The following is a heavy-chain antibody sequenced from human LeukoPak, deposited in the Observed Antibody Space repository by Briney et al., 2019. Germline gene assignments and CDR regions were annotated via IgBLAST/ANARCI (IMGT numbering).Heavy chain of an antibody. Sequence: SETLSLTCSVSGGSISSHYWSWIRQTAEKGLEWIGRVYTSGDAKYNPTLESRVSMSLDTSKNQFFLKLTSVTAADTAVYYCARYGDPNYYFDYWGQGTLVTVSS. CDR2: VYTSGDA. CDR3: ARYGDPNYYFDY. V-gene: IGHV4-4*07. CDR1: GGSISSHY. D-gene: IGHD3-10*01. J-gene: IGHJ4*02.